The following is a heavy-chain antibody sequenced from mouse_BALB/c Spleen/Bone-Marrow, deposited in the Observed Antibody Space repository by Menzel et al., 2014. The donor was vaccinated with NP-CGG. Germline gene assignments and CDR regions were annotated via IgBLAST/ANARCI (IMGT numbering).Heavy chain of an antibody. V-gene: IGHV4-1*02. CDR1: GFDFSRYW. J-gene: IGHJ1*01. Sequence: DVHLVESGGGLVQPGGSLKLSCAASGFDFSRYWMSWVRQAPGKGLEWIGEINPDSSTINYTPSLKDKFIISRDNAKNTLYLQMSKERSEDTALYYCARLNYYGNLFVWGAGTTVAVSS. CDR2: INPDSSTI. CDR3: ARLNYYGNLFV. D-gene: IGHD1-1*01.